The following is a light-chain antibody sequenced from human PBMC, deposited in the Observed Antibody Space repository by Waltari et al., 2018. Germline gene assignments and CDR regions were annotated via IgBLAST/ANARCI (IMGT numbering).Light chain of an antibody. Sequence: DIQMTQSPSTLSASVGDRVTITCRASQKINTWLAWHQQKPGKAPKLLIYKASSLESGVPSRFSGSGSGTEFTLTISSLQPDEFATYYCLQYNGEPRTFGQGTKVEVK. V-gene: IGKV1-5*03. CDR2: KAS. CDR3: LQYNGEPRT. CDR1: QKINTW. J-gene: IGKJ1*01.